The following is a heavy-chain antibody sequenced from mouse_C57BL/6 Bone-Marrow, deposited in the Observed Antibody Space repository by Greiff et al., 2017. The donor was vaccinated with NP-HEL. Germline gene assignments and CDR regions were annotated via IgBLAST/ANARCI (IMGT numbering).Heavy chain of an antibody. D-gene: IGHD2-4*01. Sequence: VQLQQSGAELVRPGASVKLSCTASGFNIKDDYMHWVKQKPEQGLEWIGWIDPENGDTEYASKFQGKATITADTSSNTSYLQLSSLTSEDTAVYYGTAGDYDGLDYWGQGTTLTVSS. CDR2: IDPENGDT. CDR1: GFNIKDDY. CDR3: TAGDYDGLDY. J-gene: IGHJ2*01. V-gene: IGHV14-4*01.